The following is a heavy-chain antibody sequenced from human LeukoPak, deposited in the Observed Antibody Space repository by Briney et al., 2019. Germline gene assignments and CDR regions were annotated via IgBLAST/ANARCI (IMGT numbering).Heavy chain of an antibody. D-gene: IGHD1-14*01. CDR3: TRWNRNPNWFDP. CDR2: IYYSGNT. Sequence: SETLSLTCTVSGGSISSSNYYWGWIRQPPGKGLEWIGSIYYSGNTYYNPSLKSRVTISVDTSKTQFSLKLSSVTATETAVYHCTRWNRNPNWFDPWGQGTLVTVSS. J-gene: IGHJ5*02. V-gene: IGHV4-39*01. CDR1: GGSISSSNYY.